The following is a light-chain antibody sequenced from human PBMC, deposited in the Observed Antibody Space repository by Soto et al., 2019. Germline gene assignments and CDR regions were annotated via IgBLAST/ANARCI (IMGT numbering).Light chain of an antibody. Sequence: EIVMTQSPATLSVSPGERATLSCRASQSVSSNLAWYQQKPGQAPRLLIYGSSTRATGIPARFSGSGSGTEFTLTISGLQSEDLAVYYCQQYNNWPPLTFGGGTKVDIK. CDR2: GSS. V-gene: IGKV3-15*01. CDR1: QSVSSN. J-gene: IGKJ4*01. CDR3: QQYNNWPPLT.